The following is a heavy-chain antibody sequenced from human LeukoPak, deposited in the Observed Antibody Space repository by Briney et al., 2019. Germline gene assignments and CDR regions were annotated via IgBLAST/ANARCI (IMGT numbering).Heavy chain of an antibody. J-gene: IGHJ4*02. V-gene: IGHV3-33*01. CDR3: ARDVYRSSYYFDY. D-gene: IGHD6-6*01. Sequence: GGSLRLSGAASGFTFSNYGMHWVRQAPGKGLEWVAVIWYDGSNELYADSVKGRFTISRDNSKSTLYLQVNSLRAEDTAVYYCARDVYRSSYYFDYWGQGTLVTVTS. CDR1: GFTFSNYG. CDR2: IWYDGSNE.